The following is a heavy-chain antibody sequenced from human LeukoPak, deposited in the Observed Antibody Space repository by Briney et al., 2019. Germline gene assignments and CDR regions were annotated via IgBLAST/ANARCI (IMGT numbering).Heavy chain of an antibody. Sequence: GGSLRLSCAASGFTFSSYAMSWVRQAPGKGLEWVSAISGSGGSTYYADSVKGRFTISRDNSKNTLYLQMNSLRAEDTAVYYRAKDRSYYDSSGYIPYYFDYWGQGTLVTVSS. CDR2: ISGSGGST. V-gene: IGHV3-23*01. CDR3: AKDRSYYDSSGYIPYYFDY. J-gene: IGHJ4*02. CDR1: GFTFSSYA. D-gene: IGHD3-22*01.